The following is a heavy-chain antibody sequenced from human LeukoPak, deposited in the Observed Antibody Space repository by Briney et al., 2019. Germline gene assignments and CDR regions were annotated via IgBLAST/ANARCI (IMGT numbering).Heavy chain of an antibody. J-gene: IGHJ4*02. D-gene: IGHD6-13*01. CDR1: GGSISSYY. Sequence: SETLSLTCTVSGGSISSYYWSWIRQPPGKGLEWIGSIYYSGSTYYNPSLKSRVTISVDTSKNQFSLKLSSVTAADTAVYYCARVCRSSWPDYFDYWGQGTLVTVSS. CDR2: IYYSGST. V-gene: IGHV4-39*07. CDR3: ARVCRSSWPDYFDY.